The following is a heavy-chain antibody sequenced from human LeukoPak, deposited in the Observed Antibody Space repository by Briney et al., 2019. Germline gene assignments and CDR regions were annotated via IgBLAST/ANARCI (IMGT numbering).Heavy chain of an antibody. CDR2: ISYSGST. V-gene: IGHV4-59*01. J-gene: IGHJ4*02. CDR3: ARGGPGGGYHYSLDS. Sequence: SETLSLTCTVSGGSINRYYWSWIRQPPGKALEWIGFISYSGSTTYNPSLKSRVTISLDTSKNQFSLNLSSVTGADTAVYHCARGGPGGGYHYSLDSWGQGTLVTVSS. CDR1: GGSINRYY. D-gene: IGHD3-16*02.